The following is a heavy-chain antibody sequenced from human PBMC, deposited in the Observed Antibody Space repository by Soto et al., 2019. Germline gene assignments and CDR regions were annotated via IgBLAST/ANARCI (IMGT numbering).Heavy chain of an antibody. CDR3: ARHADRYCSSTSCYGVSFWFDP. J-gene: IGHJ5*02. CDR1: GGSISSYY. D-gene: IGHD2-2*01. Sequence: QVQLQESGPGLVKPSETLSLTCTVSGGSISSYYWSWIRQPPGKGLEWIGYIYYSGSTNYNPSLKSRVTISVDTSKNQFSLKLSSVTAADTAVYYCARHADRYCSSTSCYGVSFWFDPWGQGTLVTVSS. CDR2: IYYSGST. V-gene: IGHV4-59*08.